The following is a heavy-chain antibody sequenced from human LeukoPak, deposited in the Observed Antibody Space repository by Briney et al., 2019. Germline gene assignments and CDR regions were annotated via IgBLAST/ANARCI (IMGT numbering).Heavy chain of an antibody. D-gene: IGHD3-3*01. V-gene: IGHV4-4*08. CDR1: GGSISSYN. CDR2: IYSSGST. J-gene: IGHJ5*02. CDR3: ARVQRITIFGVVHNWFDP. Sequence: SETLSLTCTVSGGSISSYNWSWIRQPPGKGLEWIGRIYSSGSTNYNPSLRSRVTISVDTSKNQFSLKLSSVTAADTAVYYCARVQRITIFGVVHNWFDPWGQGTLVTVSS.